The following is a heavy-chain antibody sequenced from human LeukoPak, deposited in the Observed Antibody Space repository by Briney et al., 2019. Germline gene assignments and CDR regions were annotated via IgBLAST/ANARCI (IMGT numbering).Heavy chain of an antibody. Sequence: SETLSLTCTVSGGSISSYYWSWIRQPAGKGLEWIGRIYTSGSTNYNPSLKSRVTMSVDTSKNQFSLKLSSVTAADTAVYYCARVDDFWSGYLGYAFDIWGQGTMVTVSS. D-gene: IGHD3-3*01. CDR2: IYTSGST. J-gene: IGHJ3*02. CDR3: ARVDDFWSGYLGYAFDI. V-gene: IGHV4-4*07. CDR1: GGSISSYY.